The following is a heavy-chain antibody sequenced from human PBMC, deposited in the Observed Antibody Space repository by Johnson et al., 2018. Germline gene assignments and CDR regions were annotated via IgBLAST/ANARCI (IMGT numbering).Heavy chain of an antibody. CDR3: TKVQQTPTIRSRDAFDI. J-gene: IGHJ3*02. CDR2: ISYDGNNK. CDR1: GFTFSNYN. V-gene: IGHV3-30*18. D-gene: IGHD5-24*01. Sequence: QVQLVQSGGGVVQPGKSLKLACRVSGFTFSNYNMYWVRQAPGKGLEWVTFISYDGNNKDFGESVKGRFTVSRDNSKNTLFLQMTSLRADDMAVYYCTKVQQTPTIRSRDAFDIWGQGTMVTVSS.